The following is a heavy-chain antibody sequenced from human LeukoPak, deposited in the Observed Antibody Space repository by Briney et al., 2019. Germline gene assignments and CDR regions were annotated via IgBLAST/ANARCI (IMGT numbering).Heavy chain of an antibody. CDR2: INHVGSKK. D-gene: IGHD2-2*02. Sequence: PGGSLRLSCAASGFTFSSYWMHWVRQAPGEGLVWVSRINHVGSKKAYADSVKARFTISRDNAKNTLYLQMNSLRTEDTAVYYCARPPDTSPCFDYWGQGALVTVSS. J-gene: IGHJ4*02. V-gene: IGHV3-74*01. CDR1: GFTFSSYW. CDR3: ARPPDTSPCFDY.